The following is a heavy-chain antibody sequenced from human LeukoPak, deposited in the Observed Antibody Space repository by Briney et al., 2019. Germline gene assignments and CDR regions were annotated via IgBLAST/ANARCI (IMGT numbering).Heavy chain of an antibody. D-gene: IGHD1-26*01. V-gene: IGHV3-7*01. CDR2: IKQDGSTK. Sequence: PGGSLRLSCAASGFTFTNSLMAWVRQAPGKGLEWVANIKQDGSTKHYADSLKGRFTISRDNPKNSLYLQMNSLRADDTAVYYCARDTDGSLDYWGQGILVTVAS. CDR1: GFTFTNSL. CDR3: ARDTDGSLDY. J-gene: IGHJ4*02.